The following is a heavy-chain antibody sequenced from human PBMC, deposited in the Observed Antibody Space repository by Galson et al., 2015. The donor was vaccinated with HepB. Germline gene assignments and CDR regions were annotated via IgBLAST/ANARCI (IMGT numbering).Heavy chain of an antibody. V-gene: IGHV1-58*01. CDR3: AASSGPFTIFGVVIRSSAFDI. D-gene: IGHD3-3*01. J-gene: IGHJ3*02. Sequence: SVKVSCKASGFTFTSSAVQWVRQARGQRLEWVGWIVVGSGNTNYAQKFQERVTITRDTSTSTAYMELSSLRSEDTAVYYCAASSGPFTIFGVVIRSSAFDIWGQGTMVTVSS. CDR1: GFTFTSSA. CDR2: IVVGSGNT.